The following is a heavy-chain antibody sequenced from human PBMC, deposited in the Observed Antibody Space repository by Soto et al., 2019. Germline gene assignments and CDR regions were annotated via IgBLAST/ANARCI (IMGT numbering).Heavy chain of an antibody. CDR3: ARQIYDSDTGPNFQYYFDS. D-gene: IGHD3-22*01. V-gene: IGHV5-10-1*01. CDR1: GYSFAGYW. CDR2: IDPSDSQT. Sequence: GESLKISCKGSGYSFAGYWITWVRQKPGKGLEWIGRIDPSDSQTYYSPSVRGHVTISVTKSITTVFLQWSSLRASDTAMYYCARQIYDSDTGPNFQYYFDSWGQGTPVTVSS. J-gene: IGHJ4*02.